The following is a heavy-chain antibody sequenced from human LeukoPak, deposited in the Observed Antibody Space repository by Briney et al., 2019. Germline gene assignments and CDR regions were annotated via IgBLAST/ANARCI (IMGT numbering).Heavy chain of an antibody. V-gene: IGHV1-18*01. Sequence: ASVKVSCTASGGTFSSYAISWVRQAPGQGLEWVGWISAYKGVTDYAQKFQGRAAMTTDTSTSTVYMELMSLTSEDTAVYYCARVNDIAVVAAAAPHYEFWGQGTLVTVSS. J-gene: IGHJ4*02. D-gene: IGHD2-15*01. CDR1: GGTFSSYA. CDR3: ARVNDIAVVAAAAPHYEF. CDR2: ISAYKGVT.